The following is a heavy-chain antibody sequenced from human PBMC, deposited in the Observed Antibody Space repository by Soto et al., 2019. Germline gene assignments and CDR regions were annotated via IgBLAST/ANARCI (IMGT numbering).Heavy chain of an antibody. CDR3: ARDPYYDILTGYGMDV. CDR1: GFTFSSYA. D-gene: IGHD3-9*01. CDR2: ISSNGGST. J-gene: IGHJ6*02. V-gene: IGHV3-64*01. Sequence: VGSLRLSCAASGFTFSSYAMHWVRQAPGKGLEYVSAISSNGGSTYYANSVKGRFTISRDNSKNTLYLQMGSLRAEDMAVFYCARDPYYDILTGYGMDVWGQGTTVTVSS.